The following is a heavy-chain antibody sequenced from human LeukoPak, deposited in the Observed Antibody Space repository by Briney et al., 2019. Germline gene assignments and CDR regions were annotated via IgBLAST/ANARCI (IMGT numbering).Heavy chain of an antibody. Sequence: GASVKVSCKASGGTFSSYAISWVRQAPGQGLEWMGRIIPILGIANYAQKFQGRVTITADKSTSTAYMELSSLRSEDTAVYYCARTGNYDILTGHLGFLDYWGQGTLVTVSS. J-gene: IGHJ4*02. CDR3: ARTGNYDILTGHLGFLDY. CDR2: IIPILGIA. CDR1: GGTFSSYA. D-gene: IGHD3-9*01. V-gene: IGHV1-69*04.